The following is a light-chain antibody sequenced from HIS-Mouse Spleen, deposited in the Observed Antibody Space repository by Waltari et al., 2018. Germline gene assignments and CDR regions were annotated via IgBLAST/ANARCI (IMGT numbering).Light chain of an antibody. CDR2: GAS. CDR3: QQYGSSP. J-gene: IGKJ3*01. CDR1: QSVSSSY. V-gene: IGKV3-20*01. Sequence: EIVLTQSPGTLSLSPGERANLSCRASQSVSSSYLAWYQQKPGQAPRLLIYGASSRATGIPDRFSGRGSGTDFTLTISRLEPEDFAVYYCQQYGSSPFGPGTKVDIK.